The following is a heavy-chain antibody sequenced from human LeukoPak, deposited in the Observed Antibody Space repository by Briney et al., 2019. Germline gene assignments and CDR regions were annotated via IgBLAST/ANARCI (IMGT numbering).Heavy chain of an antibody. CDR1: GYSISSGYY. V-gene: IGHV4-38-2*02. CDR2: IYHSGST. CDR3: ARADGEPYYFDY. Sequence: PSETLSLTCTVSGYSISSGYYWGWIRQSPGKGLEWIGSIYHSGSTYYNPSLKSRVTISVDTSKNQFSLKLSSVTAADTAVYYCARADGEPYYFDYWGQGTLVTVSS. J-gene: IGHJ4*02. D-gene: IGHD1-14*01.